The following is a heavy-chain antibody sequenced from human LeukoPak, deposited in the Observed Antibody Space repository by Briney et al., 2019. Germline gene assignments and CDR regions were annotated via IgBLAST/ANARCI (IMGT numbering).Heavy chain of an antibody. CDR1: GLTFSIYS. J-gene: IGHJ4*02. V-gene: IGHV3-23*01. CDR2: ISSSGDTT. CDR3: AGLFDY. Sequence: GGSLRLSCAASGLTFSIYSMNWVRQAPGKGLEWVSGISSSGDTTYYADSVKGRFTISRDNSKNTLYLQMNSLRVEDTAVYYCAGLFDYWGQGTLVTVSS.